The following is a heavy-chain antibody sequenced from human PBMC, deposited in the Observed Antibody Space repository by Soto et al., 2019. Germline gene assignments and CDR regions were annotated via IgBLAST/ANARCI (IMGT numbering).Heavy chain of an antibody. CDR1: GFTFSSYG. D-gene: IGHD2-2*01. J-gene: IGHJ6*02. CDR2: ISYDGSNK. CDR3: AKDTNSYYYDMDV. Sequence: GGSLRLSCAASGFTFSSYGMHWVRQAPGKGLEWVAVISYDGSNKYYADSVKGRFTISRDNSKNTLYLQMNSLRPEDTAVYYCAKDTNSYYYDMDVWGQGTSVTVS. V-gene: IGHV3-30*18.